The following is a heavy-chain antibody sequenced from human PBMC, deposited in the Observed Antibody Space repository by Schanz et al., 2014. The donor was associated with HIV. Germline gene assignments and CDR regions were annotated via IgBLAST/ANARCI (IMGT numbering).Heavy chain of an antibody. D-gene: IGHD6-19*01. CDR3: AKDRAPGIEVAGTFDN. J-gene: IGHJ4*02. V-gene: IGHV3-11*01. Sequence: VQLLESGGGLVQPGGSLRLSCVASGFIFSDFYMTWIRQAPGKGLEWISYISDSGSRRFYADSVQGRFTISRDNTKNSLYLEMNSLRAEDTAVYYCAKDRAPGIEVAGTFDNWGQGILVTVSS. CDR1: GFIFSDFY. CDR2: ISDSGSRR.